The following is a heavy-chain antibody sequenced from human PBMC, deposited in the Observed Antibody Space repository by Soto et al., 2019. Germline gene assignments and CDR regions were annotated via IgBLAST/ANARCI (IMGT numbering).Heavy chain of an antibody. D-gene: IGHD6-13*01. CDR1: GYTFTSYY. CDR3: ASVSSSWYSPLDY. J-gene: IGHJ4*02. CDR2: INPSGGST. V-gene: IGHV1-46*01. Sequence: QVQLVQSGAEVKKPGASVKVSCKASGYTFTSYYMHWVRQAPGQGLEWMGRINPSGGSTSYAQKFQGRVTMTRDTAKSTVYMELSSLRSEDTAVYYCASVSSSWYSPLDYWGQGTLVTVSS.